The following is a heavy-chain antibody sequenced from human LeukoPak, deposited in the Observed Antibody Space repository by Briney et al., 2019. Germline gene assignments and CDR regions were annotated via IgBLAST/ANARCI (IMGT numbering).Heavy chain of an antibody. D-gene: IGHD3-10*01. CDR2: ISGTTTYI. CDR1: EFTFSSYT. V-gene: IGHV3-21*01. J-gene: IGHJ4*02. Sequence: PGGSLRLSCAASEFTFSSYTLNCVRQAPGRGLEWISSISGTTTYIYYADSLKGRFTISRDNAKSSLYLQMNSLRAEDTAVYYCARGNNYHGSGSSYYFDYRGQGTLVTVSS. CDR3: ARGNNYHGSGSSYYFDY.